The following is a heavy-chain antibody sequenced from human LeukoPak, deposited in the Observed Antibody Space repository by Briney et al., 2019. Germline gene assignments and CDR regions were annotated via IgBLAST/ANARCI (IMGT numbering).Heavy chain of an antibody. CDR2: IYPGDSDT. D-gene: IGHD3-3*01. CDR1: GYSFTSYW. J-gene: IGHJ4*02. CDR3: ARPRFQYYDFWSGYYYFDY. Sequence: GESLKISCKGSGYSFTSYWIGWVRQMPGKGLEWMGIIYPGDSDTRYSPSFQGQVTISADKSISTAYLQWSSLKASDTAMYYCARPRFQYYDFWSGYYYFDYWGQGTLVTVSS. V-gene: IGHV5-51*01.